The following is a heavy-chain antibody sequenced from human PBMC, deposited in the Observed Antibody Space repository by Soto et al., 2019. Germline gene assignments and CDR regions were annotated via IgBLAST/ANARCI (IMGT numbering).Heavy chain of an antibody. CDR3: ARGDYYGSGSYYNPTMDV. CDR1: GGSISSYY. J-gene: IGHJ6*03. Sequence: PSETLSLTCTVSGGSISSYYWSWIRQPPGKGLEWIGYIYYSGSTNYNPSLKSRVTISVDTSKNQFSLKLSSVTAADTAVYYCARGDYYGSGSYYNPTMDVWGKGTTVTVSS. V-gene: IGHV4-59*08. CDR2: IYYSGST. D-gene: IGHD3-10*01.